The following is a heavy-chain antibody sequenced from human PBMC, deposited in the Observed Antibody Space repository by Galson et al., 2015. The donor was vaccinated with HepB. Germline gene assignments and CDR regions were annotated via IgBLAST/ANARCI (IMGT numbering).Heavy chain of an antibody. Sequence: CAISGDSVSTNSGAWNWIRRSPSRGLEWLGRTYYRSKWYNDYADSVKGRFTISRDNAKNSLYLQMNSLRAEDTAVYYCARDPRRGYCSGGSCYPEFMDFDLWGQGTLVTVSS. V-gene: IGHV6-1*01. CDR1: GDSVSTNSGA. D-gene: IGHD2-15*01. CDR2: TYYRSKWYN. J-gene: IGHJ5*02. CDR3: ARDPRRGYCSGGSCYPEFMDFDL.